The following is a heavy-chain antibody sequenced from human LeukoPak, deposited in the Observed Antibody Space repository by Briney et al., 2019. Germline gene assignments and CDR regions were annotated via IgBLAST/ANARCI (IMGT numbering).Heavy chain of an antibody. J-gene: IGHJ4*02. V-gene: IGHV3-30*04. CDR3: AKEYRHPTDSSGYYLDY. CDR2: IAYDGSYK. CDR1: GFTFSTYT. D-gene: IGHD3-22*01. Sequence: GGSLRLSCAASGFTFSTYTMHWVRQAPGKGLEWVAVIAYDGSYKYYADSVRGRFTFSRDNSKNTLYLQMSSLRAEDTAVYYCAKEYRHPTDSSGYYLDYWGQGTLVTVSS.